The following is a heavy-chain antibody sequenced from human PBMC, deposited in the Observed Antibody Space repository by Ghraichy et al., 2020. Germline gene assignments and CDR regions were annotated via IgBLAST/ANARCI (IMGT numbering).Heavy chain of an antibody. CDR1: DGSINNYF. CDR3: TRENKDYDTSGYHLDS. J-gene: IGHJ4*02. CDR2: IYSSGST. D-gene: IGHD3-22*01. V-gene: IGHV4-4*07. Sequence: SETLSLTCTVSDGSINNYFWGWVRQPAGKGLEWLGRIYSSGSTDYNPSLKSRVALSVDTSKNQFSLKLSSVTAADAAVYYCTRENKDYDTSGYHLDSWGQGTLVTVSS.